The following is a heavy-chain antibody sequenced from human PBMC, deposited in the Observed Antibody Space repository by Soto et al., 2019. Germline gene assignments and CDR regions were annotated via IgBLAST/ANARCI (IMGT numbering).Heavy chain of an antibody. D-gene: IGHD5-12*01. CDR2: INPNGGVT. J-gene: IGHJ6*03. CDR1: GDSFNDYY. V-gene: IGHV1-2*04. Sequence: QVQLVQSGAEVRKPGASVTVSCRSSGDSFNDYYIHWVRQAPGQGFEWMGWINPNGGVTKYAQKFQGWVSITRDTSIRTVYMQLSRLRSDDTAVYYCARESGGATATLDYYYFSMDVWGTGTTVTVSS. CDR3: ARESGGATATLDYYYFSMDV.